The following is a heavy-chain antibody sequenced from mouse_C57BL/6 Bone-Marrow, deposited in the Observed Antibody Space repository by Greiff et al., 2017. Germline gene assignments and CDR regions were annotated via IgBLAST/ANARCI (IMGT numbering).Heavy chain of an antibody. Sequence: QVQLQQPGAELVMPGASVKLSCKASGYTFTSYWMHWVKQRPGQGLEWIGEIDPSDSSTNYNQKFKGKSTLTVDKSSSTAYMQLSSLTSEDSAVYYCALPYFDYWGQGTTLTVSS. D-gene: IGHD5-5*01. CDR3: ALPYFDY. CDR2: IDPSDSST. CDR1: GYTFTSYW. V-gene: IGHV1-69*01. J-gene: IGHJ2*01.